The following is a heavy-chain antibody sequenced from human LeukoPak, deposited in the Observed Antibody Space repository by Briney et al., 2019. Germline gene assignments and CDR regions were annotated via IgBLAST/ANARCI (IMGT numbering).Heavy chain of an antibody. CDR2: VYYSGTT. CDR3: ARHGDYDILTGYYNY. V-gene: IGHV4-59*01. D-gene: IGHD3-9*01. J-gene: IGHJ4*02. Sequence: SETLSLTCTVSGGSISPYYWSWIRQPPGKELEWIGYVYYSGTTDYNPSLRGRVTISVDPSKNQFSLRLSSVTAADTAVYFCARHGDYDILTGYYNYWGQGTLVTVSS. CDR1: GGSISPYY.